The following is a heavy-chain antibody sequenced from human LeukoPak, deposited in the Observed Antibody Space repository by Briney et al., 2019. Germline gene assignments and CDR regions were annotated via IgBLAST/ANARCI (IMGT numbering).Heavy chain of an antibody. CDR1: GFTFSSYA. Sequence: PGGSLRLSCAASGFTFSSYAMSWVRQAPGKGLEWVSAISGSGGSTYYADSVRGRFTISRDNSKNTLYLQMNSLRAEDTAVYYCAKDPFTQLKVTTGAWGQGTLVTVSS. D-gene: IGHD4-17*01. CDR3: AKDPFTQLKVTTGA. V-gene: IGHV3-23*01. J-gene: IGHJ5*02. CDR2: ISGSGGST.